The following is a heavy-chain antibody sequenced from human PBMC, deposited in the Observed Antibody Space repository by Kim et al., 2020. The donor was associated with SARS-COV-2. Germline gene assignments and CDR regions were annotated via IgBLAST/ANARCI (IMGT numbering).Heavy chain of an antibody. V-gene: IGHV4-34*01. Sequence: SNPSLKSRVTLSVDTSKNQFSLKLSSVTAADTAVYYCARGGRTATTSCDYWGQGTLVTVSS. CDR3: ARGGRTATTSCDY. D-gene: IGHD6-25*01. J-gene: IGHJ4*02.